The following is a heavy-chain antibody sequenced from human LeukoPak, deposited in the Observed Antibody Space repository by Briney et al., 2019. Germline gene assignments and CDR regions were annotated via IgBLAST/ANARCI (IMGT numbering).Heavy chain of an antibody. J-gene: IGHJ4*02. Sequence: GGSLRLSCAASGFTFSNYAIHWVRQAPGKRLEWVALISYDGSNKNYADSVKGRFTISRDNSKNTLYLQMNSLRAEDTAVYYCARLKAVAGMLNYFDYWAREPWSPSPQ. CDR2: ISYDGSNK. V-gene: IGHV3-30*04. D-gene: IGHD6-19*01. CDR1: GFTFSNYA. CDR3: ARLKAVAGMLNYFDY.